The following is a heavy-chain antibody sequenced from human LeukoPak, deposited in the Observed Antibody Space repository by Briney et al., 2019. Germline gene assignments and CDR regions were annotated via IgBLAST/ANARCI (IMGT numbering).Heavy chain of an antibody. CDR3: TRAKRGPFDY. J-gene: IGHJ4*01. CDR2: ISSNGGST. CDR1: GFTFSSYA. V-gene: IGHV3-64*04. Sequence: GGSLRLSCSASGFTFSSYAMHWVRQAPGKGLEYVSAISSNGGSTYYADSVKGRFTISRDNSKNTLYLQMNTLRPDDTAVYYCTRAKRGPFDYWGQGTLVTVSS.